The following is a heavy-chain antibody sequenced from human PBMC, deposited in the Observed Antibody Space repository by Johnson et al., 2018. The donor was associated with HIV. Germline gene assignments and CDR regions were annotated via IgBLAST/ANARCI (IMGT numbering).Heavy chain of an antibody. J-gene: IGHJ3*02. V-gene: IGHV3-74*01. CDR2: INNDGSST. D-gene: IGHD2-15*01. CDR1: GFTFSPYW. Sequence: VQLVESGGGFVQPGGSLRLSCAASGFTFSPYWMHWVRQVPGQGLMWVSRINNDGSSTNYASSVKGLFIISSDNDKNTLYLQMHRLRDEDTAMYYCARDLLGYCTGSSGYSVVEAFEIWGQGTMVTVSS. CDR3: ARDLLGYCTGSSGYSVVEAFEI.